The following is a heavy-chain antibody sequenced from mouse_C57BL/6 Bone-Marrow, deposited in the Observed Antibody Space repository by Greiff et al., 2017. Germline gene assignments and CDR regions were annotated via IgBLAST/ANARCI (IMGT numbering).Heavy chain of an antibody. CDR1: GFTFSSYG. V-gene: IGHV5-6*01. Sequence: VQLQQSGGDLVKPGGSLTLSCAASGFTFSSYGMSWVRQTPDKRLAWVATISSGGSYPYYPDSVKGRFTISRDNAKTTLYLQMSSLKSEDTAMYYCARHPYYGSSYGYFDVWGTGTTVTVSS. CDR2: ISSGGSYP. CDR3: ARHPYYGSSYGYFDV. J-gene: IGHJ1*03. D-gene: IGHD1-1*01.